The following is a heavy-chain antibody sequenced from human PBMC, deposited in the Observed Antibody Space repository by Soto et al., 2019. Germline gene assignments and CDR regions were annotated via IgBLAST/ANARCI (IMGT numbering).Heavy chain of an antibody. J-gene: IGHJ6*02. CDR3: AKVRRFGESDYGMDV. Sequence: QVQLVESGGGVVQPGRSLRLSCAASGFTFSSYGLHWVRQAPGKGLEWVAVISYDGSNKYYADSVKGRFTISRDNSXXTLYLQMNSLRAEDTAVYYCAKVRRFGESDYGMDVWGQGTTVTVSS. D-gene: IGHD3-10*01. CDR1: GFTFSSYG. CDR2: ISYDGSNK. V-gene: IGHV3-30*18.